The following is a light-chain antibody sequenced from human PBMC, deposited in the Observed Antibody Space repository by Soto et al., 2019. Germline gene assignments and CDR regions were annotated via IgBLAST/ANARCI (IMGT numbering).Light chain of an antibody. J-gene: IGKJ5*01. V-gene: IGKV3-20*01. CDR2: GAS. Sequence: ETVLTQSPATLSLSPGESATLSCRASQSVSTYFGWYQQKPGQPPRLLIYGASSRATGIPDRFSGSGSGTDFTLTISRLEPEDFAVYYCQQYGSSPPITFGQGTRLEIK. CDR3: QQYGSSPPIT. CDR1: QSVSTY.